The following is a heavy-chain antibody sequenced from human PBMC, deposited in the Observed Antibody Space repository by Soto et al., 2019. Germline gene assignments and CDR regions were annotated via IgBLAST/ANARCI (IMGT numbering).Heavy chain of an antibody. CDR3: ARDNSLTYYDFWSGYYSGYWFDP. CDR1: GGSISSGGYY. Sequence: SETLSLTCTVSGGSISSGGYYWSWIRQHPGKGLEWIGYIYYSGSTYYNPSLKSRVTISVDTSKNQFSLKLSSVTAADTAVYYCARDNSLTYYDFWSGYYSGYWFDPWGQGTLVTVSS. J-gene: IGHJ5*02. D-gene: IGHD3-3*01. CDR2: IYYSGST. V-gene: IGHV4-31*03.